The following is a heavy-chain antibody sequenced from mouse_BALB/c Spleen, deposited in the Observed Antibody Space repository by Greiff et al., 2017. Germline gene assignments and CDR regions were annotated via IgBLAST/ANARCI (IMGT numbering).Heavy chain of an antibody. CDR3: TRNGYDGAWFAY. Sequence: EVQLQESGTVLARPGASVKMSCKASGYTFTSYWMHWVKQRPGQGLEWIGAIYPGNSDTSYNQKFKGKAKLTAVTSTSTAYMELSSLTNEDSAVYYCTRNGYDGAWFAYWGQGTLVTVSA. CDR1: GYTFTSYW. J-gene: IGHJ3*01. V-gene: IGHV1-5*01. CDR2: IYPGNSDT. D-gene: IGHD2-2*01.